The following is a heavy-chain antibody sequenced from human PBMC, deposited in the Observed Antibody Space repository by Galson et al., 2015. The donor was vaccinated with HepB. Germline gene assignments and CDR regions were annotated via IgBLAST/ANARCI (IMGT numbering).Heavy chain of an antibody. CDR1: GGSIRSYY. CDR2: IYYSGST. CDR3: ARVDSSPSNWFDP. V-gene: IGHV4-59*01. Sequence: ATLSLTCTVSGGSIRSYYWSWIRQPAGKGLEWIGYIYYSGSTNYNPSLKSRVTMSVDTSKNQFSLKLSSVTAADTAVYYCARVDSSPSNWFDPWGQGTLVTVSS. J-gene: IGHJ5*02. D-gene: IGHD6-19*01.